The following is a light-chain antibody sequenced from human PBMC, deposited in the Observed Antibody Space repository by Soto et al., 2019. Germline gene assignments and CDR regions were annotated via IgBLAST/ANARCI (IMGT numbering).Light chain of an antibody. CDR2: ESS. V-gene: IGLV2-23*01. CDR3: HSYAGDMTVV. Sequence: QSALTQPASVSGSPGQWITVSCTGTSSDVGACNVVSWYQQHPGTAPKLLIYESSNRPSGAPNRFSGSKSGNPASLASSGLQAEDEADYYCHSYAGDMTVVFGTGTKVTVL. CDR1: SSDVGACNV. J-gene: IGLJ1*01.